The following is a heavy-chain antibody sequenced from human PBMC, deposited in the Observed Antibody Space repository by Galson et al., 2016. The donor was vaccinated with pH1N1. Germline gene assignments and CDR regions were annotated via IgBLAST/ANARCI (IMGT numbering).Heavy chain of an antibody. J-gene: IGHJ6*02. CDR1: GLTFRNHV. CDR2: ISYNGHDQ. CDR3: AREDWSYADTYYNGLDV. D-gene: IGHD3-16*01. Sequence: SLRLSCVASGLTFRNHVMSWVRQAPGKGLEWVAFISYNGHDQSYADSLKGRFIISRDNSKNTLYLQLNSLRTEDTAVFYCAREDWSYADTYYNGLDVWGQGTTVTVSS. V-gene: IGHV3-30*03.